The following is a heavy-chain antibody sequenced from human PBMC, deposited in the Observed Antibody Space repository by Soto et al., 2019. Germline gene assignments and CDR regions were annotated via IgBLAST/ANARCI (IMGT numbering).Heavy chain of an antibody. Sequence: GGSLKLSCAASGFTFSSFAMRWVRKAPGRRRESVSAISGSGGSTYYADSVKGRFTIPRDNSKNTLYLQMNSLRAEDTAVYYCAKVNLYYYDSSGYFDYWGQGTLVTVSS. CDR1: GFTFSSFA. V-gene: IGHV3-23*01. CDR3: AKVNLYYYDSSGYFDY. CDR2: ISGSGGST. D-gene: IGHD3-22*01. J-gene: IGHJ4*02.